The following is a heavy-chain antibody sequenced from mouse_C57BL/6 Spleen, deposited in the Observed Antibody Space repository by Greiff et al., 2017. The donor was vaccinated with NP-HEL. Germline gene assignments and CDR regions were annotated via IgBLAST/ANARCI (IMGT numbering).Heavy chain of an antibody. D-gene: IGHD1-1*01. CDR3: AREYYGSSYPFAY. J-gene: IGHJ3*01. CDR1: GFTFSSYA. Sequence: EVKLVESGGGLVKPGGSLKLSCAASGFTFSSYAMSWVRQTPEKRLEWVATISDGGSYTYYPDNVKGRFTISRDNAKNNLYLQMSHLNSEDTAMYYCAREYYGSSYPFAYWGQGTLVTVSA. V-gene: IGHV5-4*01. CDR2: ISDGGSYT.